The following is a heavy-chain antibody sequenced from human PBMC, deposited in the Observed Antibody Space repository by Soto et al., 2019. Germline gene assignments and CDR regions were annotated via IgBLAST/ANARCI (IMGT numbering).Heavy chain of an antibody. Sequence: EASVKVSCKASGYTFTSYAMHWVRQAPGQRLEWMGWINAGNGNTKYSQKFQGRVTITADKSTSTAYMELSSLRSEDTAVYYCARDPIAAAGIPPGWFDPWGQGTLVTVSS. J-gene: IGHJ5*02. CDR2: INAGNGNT. CDR1: GYTFTSYA. D-gene: IGHD6-13*01. CDR3: ARDPIAAAGIPPGWFDP. V-gene: IGHV1-3*01.